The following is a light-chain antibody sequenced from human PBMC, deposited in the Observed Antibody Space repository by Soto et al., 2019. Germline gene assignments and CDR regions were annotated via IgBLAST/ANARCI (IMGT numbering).Light chain of an antibody. CDR1: SSDVGGHNH. J-gene: IGLJ1*01. V-gene: IGLV2-14*01. Sequence: QSALTQPASVSGSPGQSITISCTGSSSDVGGHNHVSWYQQHPGKAPKLIIYEVGNRPSGVSNRFSGSKSGNTASLTISGFQAEDEADYYCNSYTSSSTHVFGTGTTVTVL. CDR2: EVG. CDR3: NSYTSSSTHV.